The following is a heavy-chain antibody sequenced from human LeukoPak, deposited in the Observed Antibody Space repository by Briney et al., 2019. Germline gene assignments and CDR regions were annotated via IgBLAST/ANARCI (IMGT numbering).Heavy chain of an antibody. Sequence: GESLKISCKGSGYSFTSYWIGWVRQMPGKGLVWMGIIYPGDSDTRYSPSFQGQVTISADKSISTAYLQWSSLKASDTAMYYCARLFHDSSGYTRYFDYWGQGTLVTVSS. V-gene: IGHV5-51*01. J-gene: IGHJ4*02. CDR3: ARLFHDSSGYTRYFDY. CDR1: GYSFTSYW. CDR2: IYPGDSDT. D-gene: IGHD3-22*01.